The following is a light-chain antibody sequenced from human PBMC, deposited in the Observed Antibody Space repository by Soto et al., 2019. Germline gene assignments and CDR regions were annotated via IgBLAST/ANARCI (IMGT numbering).Light chain of an antibody. CDR3: QQFNKWPRT. V-gene: IGKV3-15*01. Sequence: EIVLTQSPGTLSLSPGQRATLSCRASQSVANNLAWYQQKPGQPPRLLIYGASTRASGIPPRFSGSGSGTDFTLTISGLQSEDFALYYCQQFNKWPRTFGPGTKVDIK. J-gene: IGKJ1*01. CDR1: QSVANN. CDR2: GAS.